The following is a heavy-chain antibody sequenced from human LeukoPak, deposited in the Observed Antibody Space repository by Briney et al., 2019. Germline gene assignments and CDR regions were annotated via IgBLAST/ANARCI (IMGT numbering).Heavy chain of an antibody. J-gene: IGHJ5*02. CDR1: GFTFSSYS. CDR2: ISSSSSYI. V-gene: IGHV3-21*01. Sequence: GGSLRLSCAASGFTFSSYSMNWVRQAPGKGLEWVSSISSSSSYIYYADSVKGRFTISRDSAKNSLYLQMNTLRAEDTAVYYCARGSVSNWFDPWGQGTLVTVSS. D-gene: IGHD3-10*01. CDR3: ARGSVSNWFDP.